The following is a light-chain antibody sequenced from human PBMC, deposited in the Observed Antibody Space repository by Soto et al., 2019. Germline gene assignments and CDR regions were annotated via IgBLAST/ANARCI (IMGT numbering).Light chain of an antibody. Sequence: DIVLTQSPGTLSLSPGERATLSCRASQSVSSNLAWYQQKPGQAPRLLIYGASSRATGIPDRFSGSGSGTDFTLTIRRLGPEDSALYYCQQYGSSPFTFGPGTKVDIK. V-gene: IGKV3-20*01. CDR1: QSVSSN. CDR3: QQYGSSPFT. J-gene: IGKJ3*01. CDR2: GAS.